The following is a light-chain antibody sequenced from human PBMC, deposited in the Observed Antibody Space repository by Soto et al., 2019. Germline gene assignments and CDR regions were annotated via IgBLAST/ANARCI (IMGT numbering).Light chain of an antibody. V-gene: IGLV2-14*01. CDR2: DVS. J-gene: IGLJ2*01. CDR1: SSDVGGYNY. CDR3: SSYTSSSNLVV. Sequence: QSALTQPASVSGSPGQALTISCTGTSSDVGGYNYVSWYQQHPGKAPKLMIYDVSNRPSGVSNRFSGSKSGNTASLTISGLHAEDEADYYFSSYTSSSNLVVFGVGTKLPVL.